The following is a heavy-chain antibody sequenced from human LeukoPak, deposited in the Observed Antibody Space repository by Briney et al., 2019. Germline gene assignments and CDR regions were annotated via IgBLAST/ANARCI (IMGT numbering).Heavy chain of an antibody. Sequence: RPSETLSLTCTVSGGSISSGGYYWSWIRQPPGKGLEWIGYIYHSGSTYYNPSLKSRVTISVDRSKNQFSLKLSSVTAADTAVYYCARAGPLPFHDYGGNGACFDYWGQGTLVTVSS. D-gene: IGHD4-23*01. CDR3: ARAGPLPFHDYGGNGACFDY. CDR1: GGSISSGGYY. CDR2: IYHSGST. V-gene: IGHV4-30-2*01. J-gene: IGHJ4*02.